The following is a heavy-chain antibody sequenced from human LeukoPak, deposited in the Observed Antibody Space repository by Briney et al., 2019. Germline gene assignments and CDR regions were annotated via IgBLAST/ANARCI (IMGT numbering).Heavy chain of an antibody. Sequence: GGSLRLSCAASGFTVSSNYMSWVRQAPGKGLEWVSAISGSGGSTYYADSVKGRFTISRDNSKNTLYLQMNTLRAEDTAVYYCAKGGLYGAAFDYWGQGTLVIVSS. CDR3: AKGGLYGAAFDY. V-gene: IGHV3-23*01. J-gene: IGHJ4*02. CDR2: ISGSGGST. CDR1: GFTVSSNY. D-gene: IGHD4-17*01.